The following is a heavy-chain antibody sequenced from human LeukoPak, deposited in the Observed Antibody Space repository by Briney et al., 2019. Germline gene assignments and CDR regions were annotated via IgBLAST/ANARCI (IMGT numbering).Heavy chain of an antibody. CDR3: ARMGGIAVDESGAYYFDY. D-gene: IGHD6-19*01. CDR1: RYTFTSYD. Sequence: ASVKVSCKASRYTFTSYDINWVPQATGQRLEWMGWMNTNSGNTGYAQKLQGRVTMTKETSTSTSHMELRSLRSDATAVYYCARMGGIAVDESGAYYFDYWGQGTLVTVSS. J-gene: IGHJ4*02. CDR2: MNTNSGNT. V-gene: IGHV1-8*01.